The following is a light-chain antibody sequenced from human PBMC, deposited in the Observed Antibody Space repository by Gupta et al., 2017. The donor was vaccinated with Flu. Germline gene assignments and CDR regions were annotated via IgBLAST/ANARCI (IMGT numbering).Light chain of an antibody. CDR2: GVS. Sequence: QSALTQPASVSGSPGQSITISCTGTSSDVGAYYYVPWYQQHPGKAPKLIIYGVSDRPSGVSNRFSGSKSGNTASLTISGLQAEDEADYYCSSYTTYNSLFVFGTGTKVTVL. CDR1: SSDVGAYYY. CDR3: SSYTTYNSLFV. J-gene: IGLJ1*01. V-gene: IGLV2-14*01.